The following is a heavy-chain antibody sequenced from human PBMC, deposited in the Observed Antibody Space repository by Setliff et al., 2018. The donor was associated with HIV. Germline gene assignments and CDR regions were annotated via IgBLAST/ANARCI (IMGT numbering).Heavy chain of an antibody. CDR1: GGSINTNYY. D-gene: IGHD2-8*01. CDR3: ATGLIMAPDY. Sequence: SETLSLTCTVSGGSINTNYYWGWIRQPPGKGLEWIGQINHSGSTNYNPSLRSRVTISIGTSKNQFSLKLSSVTAADTAVYYCATGLIMAPDYWGQGILVTVSS. J-gene: IGHJ4*02. CDR2: INHSGST. V-gene: IGHV4-34*01.